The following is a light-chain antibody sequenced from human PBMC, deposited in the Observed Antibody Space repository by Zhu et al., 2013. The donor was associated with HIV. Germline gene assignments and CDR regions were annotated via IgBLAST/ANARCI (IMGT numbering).Light chain of an antibody. V-gene: IGKV1-5*03. CDR3: QQFDHLPT. Sequence: DIQMTQSPSTLSASLGDRVSITCRASQNISSWLTWYQQKPGKAPNLLIFEASTLQTGVPSRFSGSGSGTRFTLTIASLQPDDLATYHCQQFDHLPTFGGGTRVAI. CDR2: EAS. J-gene: IGKJ4*01. CDR1: QNISSW.